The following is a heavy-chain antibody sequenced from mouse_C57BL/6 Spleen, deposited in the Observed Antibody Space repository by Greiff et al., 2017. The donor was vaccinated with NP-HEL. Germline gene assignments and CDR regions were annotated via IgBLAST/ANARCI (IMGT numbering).Heavy chain of an antibody. D-gene: IGHD2-4*01. CDR1: GYTFTDYY. Sequence: VQLQQSGPELVKPGASVKISCKASGYTFTDYYMNWVKQSHGKSLEWIGDINPNNGGTSYNQKFKGKATLTVDKSSSTAYMELRSLTSEDSAVYYCARDPYDYDRAMDYWGQGTSVTVSS. CDR2: INPNNGGT. J-gene: IGHJ4*01. V-gene: IGHV1-26*01. CDR3: ARDPYDYDRAMDY.